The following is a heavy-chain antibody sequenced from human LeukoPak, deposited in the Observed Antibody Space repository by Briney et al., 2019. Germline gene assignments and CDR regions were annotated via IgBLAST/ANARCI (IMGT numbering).Heavy chain of an antibody. CDR1: GYTFTSYG. CDR2: ISAYNGNT. Sequence: ASVKVSCKASGYTFTSYGISWVRQAPGQGLEWMGWISAYNGNTNYAQKLQGRDTMTTDTSTSTAYMELRSLRSDDTAVYYCARDPLLWFGESRNYGMDVWGQGTTVTVSS. CDR3: ARDPLLWFGESRNYGMDV. D-gene: IGHD3-10*01. J-gene: IGHJ6*02. V-gene: IGHV1-18*01.